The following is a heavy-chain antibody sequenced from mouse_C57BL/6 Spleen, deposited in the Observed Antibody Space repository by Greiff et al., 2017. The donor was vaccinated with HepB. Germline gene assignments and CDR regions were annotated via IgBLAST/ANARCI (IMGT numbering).Heavy chain of an antibody. V-gene: IGHV10-1*01. J-gene: IGHJ2*01. CDR1: GFSFNTYA. Sequence: GGGLVQPKGSLKLSCAASGFSFNTYAMNWVRQAPGKGLEWVARIRSKSNNYATYYADSVKERFTNSRDDSESMLYLQMNNLKTEDTAMYYCVRHEDGNRGNFDYWGTGTTLTVSS. CDR2: IRSKSNNYAT. CDR3: VRHEDGNRGNFDY. D-gene: IGHD2-1*01.